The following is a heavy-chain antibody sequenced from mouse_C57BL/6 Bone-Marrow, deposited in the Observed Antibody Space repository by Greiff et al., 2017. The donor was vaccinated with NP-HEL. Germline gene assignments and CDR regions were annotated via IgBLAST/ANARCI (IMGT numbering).Heavy chain of an antibody. CDR1: GYTFTSYW. J-gene: IGHJ1*03. V-gene: IGHV1-50*01. CDR3: ARGGDGYPPYWYFDV. D-gene: IGHD2-3*01. CDR2: IDPYDSYT. Sequence: QVQLQQPGAELVKPGASVKLSCKASGYTFTSYWMQWVKQRPGQGLEWIGEIDPYDSYTNYKQKFKGKATLTVDTSSSTAYMQLSSLTSEDSAVYYCARGGDGYPPYWYFDVWGTGTTVTVSS.